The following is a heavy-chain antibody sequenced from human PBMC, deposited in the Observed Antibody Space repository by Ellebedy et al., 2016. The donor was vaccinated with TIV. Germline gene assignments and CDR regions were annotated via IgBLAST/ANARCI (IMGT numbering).Heavy chain of an antibody. Sequence: GGSLRLSXAASGFTFSTYTMDWVRQAPGKGLEWVSSISISSDLIFYADSARGRVTISRDNAKNSVYLQISSLRADDTAVYYCARNVNYAHDYWGQGTLVTVSS. J-gene: IGHJ4*02. CDR1: GFTFSTYT. CDR2: ISISSDLI. CDR3: ARNVNYAHDY. V-gene: IGHV3-21*01. D-gene: IGHD1-7*01.